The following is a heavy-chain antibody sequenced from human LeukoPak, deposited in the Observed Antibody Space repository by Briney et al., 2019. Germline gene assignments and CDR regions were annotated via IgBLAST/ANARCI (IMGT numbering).Heavy chain of an antibody. V-gene: IGHV3-23*01. CDR2: ISGSGGST. Sequence: GGSLRLSCAASGFTFSSYAMSWVRQAPGKGLEWVSAISGSGGSTYYADSVKGRFTISRDNSKNTLYLQMNSLRAEDTAVYYCAKFILEYYDLWSGYTYYYYYGMDVWGQGTTVTVSS. CDR3: AKFILEYYDLWSGYTYYYYYGMDV. CDR1: GFTFSSYA. J-gene: IGHJ6*02. D-gene: IGHD3-3*01.